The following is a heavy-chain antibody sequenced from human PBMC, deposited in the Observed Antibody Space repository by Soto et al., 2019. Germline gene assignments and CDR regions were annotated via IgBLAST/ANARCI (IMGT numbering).Heavy chain of an antibody. V-gene: IGHV3-30*18. J-gene: IGHJ4*02. CDR2: ISYDGSNK. CDR3: AKAGYSGYDWFDY. D-gene: IGHD5-12*01. Sequence: QVQLVESGGGVVQPGRSLRLSCAASGFTFSSYGMHWVRQAPGKGLEWVAVISYDGSNKYYADSVKGRFTISRDNSKNTLYLQMNSLRAEDTAVSYCAKAGYSGYDWFDYWGQGTLVTVYS. CDR1: GFTFSSYG.